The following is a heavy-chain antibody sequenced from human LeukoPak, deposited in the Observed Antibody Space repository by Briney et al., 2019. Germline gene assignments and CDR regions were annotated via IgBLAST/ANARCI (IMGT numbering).Heavy chain of an antibody. D-gene: IGHD3-22*01. Sequence: GGSLRLSCAASGFTFSSYAMRWVRQAPGKGLEWVAVISYDGSNKYYADSVKGRFTISRDNSKNTLYLQMNSLRAEDTAVYYCARDGTITMIVVVIGLYFDYWGQGTLVTVSS. CDR3: ARDGTITMIVVVIGLYFDY. CDR2: ISYDGSNK. J-gene: IGHJ4*02. CDR1: GFTFSSYA. V-gene: IGHV3-30-3*01.